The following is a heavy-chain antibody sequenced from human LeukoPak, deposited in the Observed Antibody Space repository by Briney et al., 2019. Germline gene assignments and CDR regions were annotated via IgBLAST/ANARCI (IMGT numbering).Heavy chain of an antibody. D-gene: IGHD1-26*01. J-gene: IGHJ6*02. Sequence: PGGSLRLSCAASGFTVSTNYMSWVRQAPGKGLEWVSVLYHGGSTYYADSVKGRFTISRDYSKNTLYLQMNSLRAEDTAVYYCARDRGSREDGMDVWGQGTTVTVSS. CDR3: ARDRGSREDGMDV. CDR2: LYHGGST. CDR1: GFTVSTNY. V-gene: IGHV3-53*01.